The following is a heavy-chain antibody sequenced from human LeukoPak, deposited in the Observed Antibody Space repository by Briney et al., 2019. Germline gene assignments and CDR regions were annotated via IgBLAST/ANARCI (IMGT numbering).Heavy chain of an antibody. J-gene: IGHJ4*02. V-gene: IGHV3-7*03. Sequence: GGSLSLSCAASGFPFSRYWMIWVRQAPGKGLEWVANIKQDGSEKYYGDSVKGRFTISRDNSKNALYLQMNSLRADDTAVYYCVKDYYDILTGYSFFDYWGQGTLVTVSS. CDR3: VKDYYDILTGYSFFDY. CDR2: IKQDGSEK. D-gene: IGHD3-9*01. CDR1: GFPFSRYW.